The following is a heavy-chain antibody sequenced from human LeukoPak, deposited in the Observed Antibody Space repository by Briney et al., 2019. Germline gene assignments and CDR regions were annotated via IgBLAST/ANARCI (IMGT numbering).Heavy chain of an antibody. Sequence: GESLKISCMGSGYSFTSYWIGWVRQMPGKGLEWMGIIYPGDSDTRYSPSFQGQVTISADKSITTAYLQWSSLKASDTAMYYCARHSPGYCSSTSCPFDYWGQGTLVTVSS. CDR1: GYSFTSYW. CDR2: IYPGDSDT. CDR3: ARHSPGYCSSTSCPFDY. V-gene: IGHV5-51*01. D-gene: IGHD2-2*01. J-gene: IGHJ4*02.